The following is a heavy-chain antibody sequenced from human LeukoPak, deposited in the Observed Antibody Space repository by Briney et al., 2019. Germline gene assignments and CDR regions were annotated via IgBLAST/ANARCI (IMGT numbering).Heavy chain of an antibody. CDR1: GGSFSGYY. Sequence: KPSETLSLTCAVYGGSFSGYYWSWIRQPPGKGLEWIGEINHSGSTNYNPSLKSRVTISVDTSKNQFSLKLSSVTAADTAVYYCARQAPSVYSGYDFDYWGQGTLVTVSS. J-gene: IGHJ4*02. D-gene: IGHD5-12*01. V-gene: IGHV4-34*01. CDR2: INHSGST. CDR3: ARQAPSVYSGYDFDY.